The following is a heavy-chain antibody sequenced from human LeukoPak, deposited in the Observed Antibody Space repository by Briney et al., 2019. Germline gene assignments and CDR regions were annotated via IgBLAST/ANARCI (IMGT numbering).Heavy chain of an antibody. CDR3: AGTIRGY. J-gene: IGHJ4*02. Sequence: GGSLRLSCAASGFTFSNYWMSWVRQAPGKGLEWVANIKEDGSEKYYVDSVKGRFTISRDNAKNSLYLQMNSLRAEDTAVYYCAGTIRGYWGQGTLVTVSS. V-gene: IGHV3-7*01. CDR2: IKEDGSEK. D-gene: IGHD3-10*01. CDR1: GFTFSNYW.